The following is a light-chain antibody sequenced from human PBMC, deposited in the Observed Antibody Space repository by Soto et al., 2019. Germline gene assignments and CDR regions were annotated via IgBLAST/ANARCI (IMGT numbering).Light chain of an antibody. V-gene: IGKV3-15*01. CDR3: QQYNKWPLT. J-gene: IGKJ4*01. CDR1: ESVSSN. CDR2: GAS. Sequence: EIVMTQSPATLSVSQGERATLSCRASESVSSNLAWYQQKPGQAPRLLIYGASTRATGIPAMFRGSGSGTEFTLSISSLQSEDFAVYYCQQYNKWPLTFGGGTKVEIK.